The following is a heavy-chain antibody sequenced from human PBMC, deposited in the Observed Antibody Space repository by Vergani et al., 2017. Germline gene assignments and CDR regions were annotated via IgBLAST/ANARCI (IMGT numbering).Heavy chain of an antibody. D-gene: IGHD1-26*01. CDR2: IYYSGST. V-gene: IGHV4-39*01. Sequence: QLQLQESGPGLVKPSETLSLTCTVSGGSISSSSYYWGWIRQPPGKGLEWIGSIYYSGSTYYNPSLKSRVTISVDTTKNQFSLKLSSVTAADTAVYYCATALLCSGSYPLARWGQGTLVTVSS. CDR3: ATALLCSGSYPLAR. CDR1: GGSISSSSYY. J-gene: IGHJ4*02.